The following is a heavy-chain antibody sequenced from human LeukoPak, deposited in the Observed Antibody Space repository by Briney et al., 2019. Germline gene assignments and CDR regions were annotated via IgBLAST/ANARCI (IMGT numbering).Heavy chain of an antibody. CDR1: GVSFSGYY. D-gene: IGHD3-22*01. CDR3: ARGSPRDYDSSGYYYGLDP. V-gene: IGHV4-34*01. CDR2: INHSGTS. J-gene: IGHJ5*02. Sequence: SETLSLTCTVYGVSFSGYYWSWVRQPPGKGLEWIGEINHSGTSNKNPSLKSRVTISGDTSKNQFSLELRSVTAADTAVYYCARGSPRDYDSSGYYYGLDPWGQGTLVTVSS.